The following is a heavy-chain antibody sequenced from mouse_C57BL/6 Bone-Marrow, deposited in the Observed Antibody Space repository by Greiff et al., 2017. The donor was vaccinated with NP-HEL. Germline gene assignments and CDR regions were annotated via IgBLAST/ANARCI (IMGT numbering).Heavy chain of an antibody. D-gene: IGHD3-2*02. CDR2: IWSDGST. V-gene: IGHV2-6-1*01. CDR3: ARHLQLRRGHWYFDV. Sequence: VKLVESGPGLVAPSQSLSITCTVSGFSLTSYGVHWVRQPPGKGLEWLVVIWSDGSTTYNSALKSRLSISKDNSKSQVFLKMNSLQTDDTAMYYCARHLQLRRGHWYFDVWGTGTTVTVSS. CDR1: GFSLTSYG. J-gene: IGHJ1*03.